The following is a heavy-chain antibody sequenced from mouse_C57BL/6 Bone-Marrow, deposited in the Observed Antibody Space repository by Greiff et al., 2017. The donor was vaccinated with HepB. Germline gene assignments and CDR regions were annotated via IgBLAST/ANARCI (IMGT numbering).Heavy chain of an antibody. CDR2: IYPGSGST. D-gene: IGHD2-5*01. Sequence: QVHVKQPGAELVKPGASVKMSCKASGYTFTSYWITWVKQRPGQGLEWIGDIYPGSGSTNYNEKFKSKATLTVDTSSSTAYMQLSSLTSEDSAVYYCAREAYYSNVGDYWGQGTTLTVSS. CDR1: GYTFTSYW. V-gene: IGHV1-55*01. J-gene: IGHJ2*01. CDR3: AREAYYSNVGDY.